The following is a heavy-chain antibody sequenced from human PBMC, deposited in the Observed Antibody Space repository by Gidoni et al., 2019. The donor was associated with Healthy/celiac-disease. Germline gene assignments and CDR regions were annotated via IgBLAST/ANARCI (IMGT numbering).Heavy chain of an antibody. Sequence: QVQLGQSGTKGKKPGSSVKVSYKASGEPFSSYAISWVRQVPGQGLDGMGGIIPIFGTANYAQKFQGRVTITADESTSTAYMELSSLRSEDTAVYYCARDSSSGWYYFDYWGQGTLVTVSS. J-gene: IGHJ4*02. V-gene: IGHV1-69*01. D-gene: IGHD6-19*01. CDR3: ARDSSSGWYYFDY. CDR2: IIPIFGTA. CDR1: GEPFSSYA.